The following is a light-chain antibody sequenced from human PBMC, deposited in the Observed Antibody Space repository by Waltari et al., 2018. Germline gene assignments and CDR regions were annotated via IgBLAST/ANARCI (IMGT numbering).Light chain of an antibody. V-gene: IGKV3-20*01. J-gene: IGKJ1*01. CDR1: QSVSRS. Sequence: SCSASQSVSRSLAWYQQKPGQAPRLLIYGASSRATGVPDRFSCSGSGTDFSLTISRLEPEDFAVHYCQHYVRLPVSFGQGTKVEIK. CDR2: GAS. CDR3: QHYVRLPVS.